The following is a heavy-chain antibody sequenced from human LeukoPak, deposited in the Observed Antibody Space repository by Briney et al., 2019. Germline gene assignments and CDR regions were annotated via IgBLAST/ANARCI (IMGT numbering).Heavy chain of an antibody. CDR1: GFIFNDFW. CDR2: IRQDGGAK. J-gene: IGHJ4*02. CDR3: APPPIAATGN. Sequence: LAGGSLRLSCTASGFIFNDFWMSWVRQAPGEGLEWVANIRQDGGAKNYVDSVKGRFTISRDNAKKSLYLQMNSLRAEDTAVYYCAPPPIAATGNWGQGTLVTVSS. D-gene: IGHD6-13*01. V-gene: IGHV3-7*01.